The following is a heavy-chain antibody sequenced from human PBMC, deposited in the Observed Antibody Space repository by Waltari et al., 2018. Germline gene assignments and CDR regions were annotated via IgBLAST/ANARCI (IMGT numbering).Heavy chain of an antibody. D-gene: IGHD1-26*01. V-gene: IGHV3-53*01. CDR1: GFTVSSNY. CDR2: IYSGGRT. Sequence: VQLVESGGGLIQPGGSLRLSCAASGFTVSSNYMSWVRQAPGKGLEWVSVIYSGGRTYYADSVKGRFTISRDNSKNTLYLQMNSLRAEDTAVYYCARGWGADWELLGIGGAFDIWGQGTMVTVSS. J-gene: IGHJ3*02. CDR3: ARGWGADWELLGIGGAFDI.